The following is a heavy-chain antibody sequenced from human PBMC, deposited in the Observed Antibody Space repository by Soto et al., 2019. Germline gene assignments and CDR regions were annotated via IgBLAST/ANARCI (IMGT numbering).Heavy chain of an antibody. CDR3: ARDRSNYGMDV. CDR1: GGSISSYY. J-gene: IGHJ6*02. V-gene: IGHV4-59*01. CDR2: IYYSGRT. Sequence: QVQLQESGPGLVKPSETLSLTCTSSGGSISSYYWCWIRQPPGTGLEWIGYIYYSGRTNYNPSLKRRVNISVDTSKNQFSLYLSSVTAAETAVYYCARDRSNYGMDVWGQGTTVTVSS.